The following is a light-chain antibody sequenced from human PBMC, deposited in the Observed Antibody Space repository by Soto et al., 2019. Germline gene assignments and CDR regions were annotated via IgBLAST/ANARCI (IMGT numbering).Light chain of an antibody. V-gene: IGKV1-5*03. J-gene: IGKJ1*01. CDR2: QAS. CDR3: QRYNGNSRT. CDR1: QSISNW. Sequence: DFQMTQSPSTLSASVGDTVTITCRASQSISNWLAWYQQKPGEAPKLLIYQASSLASGVPSRFSGSGSGTEFTLPVASLQPDDFATYYCQRYNGNSRTFGQGTKVEIK.